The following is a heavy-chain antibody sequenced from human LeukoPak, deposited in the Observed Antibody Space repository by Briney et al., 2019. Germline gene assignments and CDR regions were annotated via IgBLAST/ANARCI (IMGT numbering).Heavy chain of an antibody. V-gene: IGHV3-23*01. J-gene: IGHJ4*02. D-gene: IGHD1-26*01. CDR3: AKDLGHSGSLAPFDY. CDR1: GFTFSNYA. Sequence: PGGSLRLSCAASGFTFSNYAMSWVRQAPGKGLEWVSAISGSGGSTYYADSVKGRFTISRDNSKNTLYLQMNSLRAEDTAVYYCAKDLGHSGSLAPFDYWGQGTLVTVSS. CDR2: ISGSGGST.